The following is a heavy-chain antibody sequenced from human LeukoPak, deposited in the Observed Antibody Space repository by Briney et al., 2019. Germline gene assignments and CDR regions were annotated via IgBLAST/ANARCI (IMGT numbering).Heavy chain of an antibody. D-gene: IGHD3-10*01. V-gene: IGHV1-24*01. Sequence: ASVTVSCKVSGYTLTELSMHWVRQAPGKGLEWMGGFDPEDGETIYAQKFQGRVTMTEDTSTDTAYMELSSLRSEDTAVYYCATGDYYGSGSFGAFDIWGQGTMVTVSS. CDR2: FDPEDGET. CDR3: ATGDYYGSGSFGAFDI. CDR1: GYTLTELS. J-gene: IGHJ3*02.